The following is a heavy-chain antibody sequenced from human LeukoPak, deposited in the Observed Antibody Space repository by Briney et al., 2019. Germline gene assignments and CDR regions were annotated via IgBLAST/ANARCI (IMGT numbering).Heavy chain of an antibody. CDR3: ARASGWYRRYFDY. D-gene: IGHD6-19*01. J-gene: IGHJ4*02. V-gene: IGHV4-39*01. CDR1: GGSISSSFYY. Sequence: SETLSLTCTVSGGSISSSFYYWAWIRQPPGKGPEWIVSFYYTGSTYYNPSLKSRVTISVDTSKNQFSLKLSSVTAADTAVYYCARASGWYRRYFDYWGQGTLVTVSS. CDR2: FYYTGST.